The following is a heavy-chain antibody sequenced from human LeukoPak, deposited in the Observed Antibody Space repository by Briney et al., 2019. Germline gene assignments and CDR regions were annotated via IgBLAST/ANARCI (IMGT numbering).Heavy chain of an antibody. J-gene: IGHJ4*02. CDR1: GFTFSSYS. V-gene: IGHV3-21*01. CDR3: ARDEKYYYDSSGYYYFDY. CDR2: ISSSSSYI. Sequence: PGGSLRLSCAASGFTFSSYSMNWVRQAPGKGLEWVSSISSSSSYIYYADSVKGRFTISRDNAKNSLYLQMNSLRAEDTAVYYCARDEKYYYDSSGYYYFDYWGQGTLVTVSS. D-gene: IGHD3-22*01.